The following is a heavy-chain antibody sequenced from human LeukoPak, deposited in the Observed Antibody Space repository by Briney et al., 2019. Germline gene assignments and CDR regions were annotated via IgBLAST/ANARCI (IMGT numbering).Heavy chain of an antibody. CDR1: GFTFSSYD. D-gene: IGHD3-10*01. V-gene: IGHV3-13*05. CDR3: ARALRVRGVMSGAFDI. CDR2: IGTAGDP. Sequence: GGSLRLSCAASGFTFSSYDMHWVRQATGKGLEWFSAIGTAGDPYYPGSVKGRFTISRENAKNSLYLQMNSLRAGDTAVYYCARALRVRGVMSGAFDIWGQGTMVTVSS. J-gene: IGHJ3*02.